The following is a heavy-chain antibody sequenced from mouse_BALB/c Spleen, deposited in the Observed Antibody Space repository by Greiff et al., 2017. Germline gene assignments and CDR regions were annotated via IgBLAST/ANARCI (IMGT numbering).Heavy chain of an antibody. CDR2: IWAGGST. CDR3: ARDNYGSSSWFAY. D-gene: IGHD1-1*01. CDR1: GFSLTSYG. Sequence: QVQLKESGPGLVAPSQSLSITCTVSGFSLTSYGVHWVRQPPGKGLEWLGVIWAGGSTNYNSALMSRLSISKDNSKSQVFLKMNSLQTDDTAMYYGARDNYGSSSWFAYWGQGTLVTVSA. V-gene: IGHV2-9*02. J-gene: IGHJ3*01.